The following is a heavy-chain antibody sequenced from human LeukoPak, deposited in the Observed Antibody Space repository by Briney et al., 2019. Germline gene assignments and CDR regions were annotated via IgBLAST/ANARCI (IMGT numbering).Heavy chain of an antibody. D-gene: IGHD4/OR15-4a*01. V-gene: IGHV3-30-3*01. J-gene: IGHJ4*02. Sequence: GGSLRLSCAASGFTFSSYAMHWVRQAPGKGLEWVAVISYDGSNKYYADSVKGRFTISRDNSKNTLYLQMSSLRAEDTAVYYCAKDPGAFPYFFDSWGQGTLVTVSS. CDR2: ISYDGSNK. CDR3: AKDPGAFPYFFDS. CDR1: GFTFSSYA.